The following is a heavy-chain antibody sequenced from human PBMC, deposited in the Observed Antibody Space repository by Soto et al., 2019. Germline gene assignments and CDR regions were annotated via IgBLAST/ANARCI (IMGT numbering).Heavy chain of an antibody. CDR1: GGSVSSGSYY. J-gene: IGHJ5*02. CDR3: ARRREGSSWANNWFDP. V-gene: IGHV4-61*01. Sequence: PSETLSLTCTVSGGSVSSGSYYWSWIRQPPGKGLEWIGYIYYSGSTNYNPSLKSRVTISVDTSKNQFSLKLSSVTAADTAVYYCARRREGSSWANNWFDPWGQGTLVNVSS. CDR2: IYYSGST. D-gene: IGHD6-13*01.